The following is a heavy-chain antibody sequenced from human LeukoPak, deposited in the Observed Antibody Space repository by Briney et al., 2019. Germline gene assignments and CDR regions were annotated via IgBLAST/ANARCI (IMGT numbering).Heavy chain of an antibody. Sequence: SQTLSLTCTVSGGSISSGDYYWTWIRQPPGKGLEWIGYIYYSGNTHYNPSLKSRVSISVDTAKNQFSPNLSSVTAADTAVYYCARDQNKYDSSGYYYYQYGMDVWGQGTTVTVSS. D-gene: IGHD3-22*01. CDR3: ARDQNKYDSSGYYYYQYGMDV. CDR1: GGSISSGDYY. CDR2: IYYSGNT. V-gene: IGHV4-30-4*01. J-gene: IGHJ6*02.